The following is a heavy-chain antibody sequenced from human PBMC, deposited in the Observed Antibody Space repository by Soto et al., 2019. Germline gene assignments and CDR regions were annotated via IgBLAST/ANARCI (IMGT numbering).Heavy chain of an antibody. V-gene: IGHV3-9*01. J-gene: IGHJ6*02. CDR2: ISWNSGSI. Sequence: GGSLRLSCAASGFTFDDYAMHWVRQAPGKGLEWVSGISWNSGSIGYADSVKGRFTISRDNAKNSLYLQMNSLRAEDTALYYCAKETRLYSSDYGMDVWGQGTTVTVSS. CDR1: GFTFDDYA. CDR3: AKETRLYSSDYGMDV. D-gene: IGHD6-19*01.